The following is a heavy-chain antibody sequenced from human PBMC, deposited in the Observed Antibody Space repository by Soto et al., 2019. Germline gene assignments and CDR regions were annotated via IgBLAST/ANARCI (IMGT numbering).Heavy chain of an antibody. CDR1: GYSFTSYW. D-gene: IGHD2-2*02. Sequence: PGESLKISCKGSGYSFTSYWIGWVRQMPGKGLEWMGIIYPGDSDTRYSPSFQCQVTISTDKSISTAYLQWSSLKASDTAMYYCARHDVVVPAAILHPRDYYGMDVWGQGTTVTVSS. V-gene: IGHV5-51*01. J-gene: IGHJ6*02. CDR2: IYPGDSDT. CDR3: ARHDVVVPAAILHPRDYYGMDV.